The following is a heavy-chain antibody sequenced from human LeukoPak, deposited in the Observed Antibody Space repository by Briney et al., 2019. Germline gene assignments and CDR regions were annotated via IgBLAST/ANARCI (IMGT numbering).Heavy chain of an antibody. CDR1: GFSFSTYT. Sequence: GGSLRLSCAASGFSFSTYTMAWVRQAPGKGLEWVSSISGSGSYISYADSLKGRFTISRDNARKSLYLQMNSLRAEDTAVYHCATHGYSELRYFDWSTNEWGQGTLVTVSS. CDR2: ISGSGSYI. V-gene: IGHV3-21*01. CDR3: ATHGYSELRYFDWSTNE. D-gene: IGHD3-9*01. J-gene: IGHJ4*02.